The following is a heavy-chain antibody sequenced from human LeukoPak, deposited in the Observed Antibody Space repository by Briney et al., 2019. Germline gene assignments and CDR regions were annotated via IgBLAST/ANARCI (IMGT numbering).Heavy chain of an antibody. CDR2: INHSGST. V-gene: IGHV4-34*01. J-gene: IGHJ4*02. CDR3: ARGSGSSWYLR. D-gene: IGHD6-13*01. CDR1: GGSFSGYY. Sequence: SETLSLTCAVYGGSFSGYYWSWIRQPPGKGLEWIGKINHSGSTNYNPSLKSRVTISVDTSKNQFSLKPSSVTAADTAVYYCARGSGSSWYLRWGQGTLVTVSS.